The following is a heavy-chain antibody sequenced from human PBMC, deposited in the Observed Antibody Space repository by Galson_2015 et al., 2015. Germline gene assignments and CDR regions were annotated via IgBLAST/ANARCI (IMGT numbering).Heavy chain of an antibody. CDR2: INPNSGGT. D-gene: IGHD6-6*01. Sequence: SVKVSCKASGYTFTGYYKHWVRQAPGQGLEWMGWINPNSGGTNYAQKFQGWVTMTRDTSISTAYMELSRLRSDDTAVYYCARDSYSSSRSAYYYYYGMDVWGQGTTVTVSS. CDR3: ARDSYSSSRSAYYYYYGMDV. CDR1: GYTFTGYY. V-gene: IGHV1-2*04. J-gene: IGHJ6*02.